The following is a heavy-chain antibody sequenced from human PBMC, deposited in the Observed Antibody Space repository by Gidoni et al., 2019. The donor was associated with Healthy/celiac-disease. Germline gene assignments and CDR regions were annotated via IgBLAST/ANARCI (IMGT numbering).Heavy chain of an antibody. J-gene: IGHJ2*01. CDR1: GFTFTNYG. V-gene: IGHV3-30*03. CDR3: ARDQAVDPPYWYFDL. Sequence: QVQLVESGGGVVQPGRSLRLSCAAPGFTFTNYGMHWVRQAPGKGLEWVAVISYDGSNKYYADSVKGRFTISRDNSKNTLYLQMNSLRAEDTAVYYCARDQAVDPPYWYFDLWGRGTLVTVSS. CDR2: ISYDGSNK. D-gene: IGHD5-12*01.